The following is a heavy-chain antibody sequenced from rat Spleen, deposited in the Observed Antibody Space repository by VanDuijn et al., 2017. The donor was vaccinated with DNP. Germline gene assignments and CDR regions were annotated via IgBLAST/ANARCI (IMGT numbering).Heavy chain of an antibody. CDR2: ITSSGGCT. CDR1: GFTFNNYW. D-gene: IGHD1-11*01. CDR3: ASFYGGYSEA. Sequence: EVQIVETGGDLVQPGRSLKLSCVASGFTFNNYWMTWIRQVPGKGLEWVASITSSGGCTYYPDSVKGRFPISRDNAKNTLYLRMNRLRSEDTATEYWASFYGGYSEAWGQGTLFTVSS. V-gene: IGHV5-31*01. J-gene: IGHJ3*01.